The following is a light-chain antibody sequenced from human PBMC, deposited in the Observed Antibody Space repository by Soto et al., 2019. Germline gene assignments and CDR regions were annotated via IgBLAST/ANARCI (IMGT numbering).Light chain of an antibody. CDR3: SSYTSSGTLV. CDR2: EVT. Sequence: QSALTQPASVSGSPGQSITIVCTGTRSDVVGYNYVSWYQQYPGKAPKLIIYEVTNRTSGVSNRFSASTSGNTASLTISGLQAEDEAHYHCSSYTSSGTLVFGGGTKLTVL. J-gene: IGLJ2*01. CDR1: RSDVVGYNY. V-gene: IGLV2-14*01.